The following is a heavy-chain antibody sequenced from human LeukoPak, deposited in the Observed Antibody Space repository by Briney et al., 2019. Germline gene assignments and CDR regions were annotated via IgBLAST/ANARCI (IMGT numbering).Heavy chain of an antibody. CDR2: ISYDGSNK. CDR1: GFTFSSYA. V-gene: IGHV3-30-3*01. CDR3: ARVASITFGGVMVIDEYFQH. Sequence: PGGSLRRSCAASGFTFSSYAIHWVRQAPGKGLEWVAVISYDGSNKYYADSVKGRFTISRDNSKNTLYLQMSSLRAEDTAVYYCARVASITFGGVMVIDEYFQHWGQGILVTVSS. D-gene: IGHD3-16*01. J-gene: IGHJ1*01.